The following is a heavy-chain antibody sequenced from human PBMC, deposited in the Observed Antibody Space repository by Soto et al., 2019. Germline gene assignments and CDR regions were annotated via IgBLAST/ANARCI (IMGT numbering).Heavy chain of an antibody. J-gene: IGHJ4*02. Sequence: SETLSLTCTVSGGSISSYYWSWIRQPPGKGLEWIGYIYYSGSTNYNPSLKSRVTISVDTSKNQFSLKLSSVTAADTAVYYCARLIGRYSSPLGWGQGTLVTVSS. CDR1: GGSISSYY. V-gene: IGHV4-59*08. D-gene: IGHD3-9*01. CDR2: IYYSGST. CDR3: ARLIGRYSSPLG.